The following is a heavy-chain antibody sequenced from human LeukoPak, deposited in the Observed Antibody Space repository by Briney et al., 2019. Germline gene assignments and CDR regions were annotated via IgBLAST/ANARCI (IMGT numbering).Heavy chain of an antibody. CDR1: GGSFIGFH. D-gene: IGHD2-15*01. V-gene: IGHV4-34*01. Sequence: SETLSLTCALYGGSFIGFHWNWIRQPPGKGLEGIGDINHSGSTNYNPSLTSRITISVDTSKNQFSLKLRFVTAADTAVYYCASVRCSGGSCPYYYYYYYMDVWGKGTTVTVSS. CDR2: INHSGST. J-gene: IGHJ6*03. CDR3: ASVRCSGGSCPYYYYYYYMDV.